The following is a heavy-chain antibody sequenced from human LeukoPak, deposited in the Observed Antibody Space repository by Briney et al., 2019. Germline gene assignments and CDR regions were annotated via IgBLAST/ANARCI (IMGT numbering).Heavy chain of an antibody. CDR3: SYSSGSSYNVYYYAMDV. CDR1: GFTFGVYA. J-gene: IGHJ6*04. Sequence: GSLRLSCTASGFTFGVYAMSWVRQAPGKGLEWVGFIRSKAYGGTTEYAASVKGRFTISRDDSKSIAYLQMNSLKTEDTAVYYCSYSSGSSYNVYYYAMDVWGKGTTVTVSS. D-gene: IGHD3-10*01. V-gene: IGHV3-49*04. CDR2: IRSKAYGGTT.